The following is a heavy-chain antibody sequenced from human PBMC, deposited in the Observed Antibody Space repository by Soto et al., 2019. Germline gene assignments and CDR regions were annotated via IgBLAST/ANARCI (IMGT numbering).Heavy chain of an antibody. V-gene: IGHV1-18*01. CDR3: AGSSSSTSFLDY. D-gene: IGHD6-6*01. J-gene: IGHJ4*02. CDR2: ISAYNGNT. Sequence: GASVKVSFKASGYTFTSYGISWVRQAPGQGLEWMGWISAYNGNTNYAQKLQGRVTMTTDTSTSTAYMELRSLRSDDTAVYYCAGSSSSTSFLDYWGQGTLVTVSS. CDR1: GYTFTSYG.